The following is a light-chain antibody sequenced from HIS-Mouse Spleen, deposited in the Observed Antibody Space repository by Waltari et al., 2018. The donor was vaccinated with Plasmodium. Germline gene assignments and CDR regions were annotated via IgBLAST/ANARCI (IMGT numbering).Light chain of an antibody. CDR3: QQYNNWPRGT. J-gene: IGKJ1*01. V-gene: IGKV3-15*01. CDR2: GAS. Sequence: EIVMTQSPATLSVSQGERATLSCRASQSVSSNLALYQQKPGQAPRLLIYGASTRATGIPARFSGSGSGTEFTLTISSMQSEDFAVYYCQQYNNWPRGTFGQGTKVEIK. CDR1: QSVSSN.